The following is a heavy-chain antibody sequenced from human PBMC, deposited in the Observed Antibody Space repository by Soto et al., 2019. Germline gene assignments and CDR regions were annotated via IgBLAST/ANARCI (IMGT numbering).Heavy chain of an antibody. J-gene: IGHJ5*02. V-gene: IGHV1-2*02. CDR3: ARGRSLKWNWFDP. Sequence: ASVSVACKXSGYIFTGFYIHWVRQAPGQGLEWMGWIFPNSGATNYAQKFQGRVTMTRDTSISTGYMDLTRLTSDDTAVYYCARGRSLKWNWFDPWGQGTLVTVSS. CDR2: IFPNSGAT. CDR1: GYIFTGFY. D-gene: IGHD2-15*01.